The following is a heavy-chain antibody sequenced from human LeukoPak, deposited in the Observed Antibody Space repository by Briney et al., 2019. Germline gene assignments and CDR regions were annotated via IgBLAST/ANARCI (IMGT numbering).Heavy chain of an antibody. CDR3: ARAGYSSSWYYRFDY. CDR1: GFTFSSYG. V-gene: IGHV3-33*01. CDR2: IWYDGSNK. J-gene: IGHJ4*02. D-gene: IGHD6-13*01. Sequence: RSLRLSCAASGFTFSSYGMHWVRQAPGKGLEWVAVIWYDGSNKYYADSVKGRFTISRDNSKNTLYLQMNSLRAEDTAVYYCARAGYSSSWYYRFDYWGQGTLVTVSS.